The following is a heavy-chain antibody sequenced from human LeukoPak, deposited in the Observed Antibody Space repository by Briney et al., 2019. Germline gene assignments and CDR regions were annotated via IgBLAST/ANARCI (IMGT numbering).Heavy chain of an antibody. CDR3: ARGDGY. J-gene: IGHJ4*02. CDR2: IYNRGST. CDR1: GGSISSSSYY. Sequence: SETLSLTCTVSGGSISSSSYYWSWIRQPPGKGLEWIGYIYNRGSTKYNPSLKSRVTISVDTSKNQFSLKLSSVTAADTAVYYCARGDGYWGQGTLVTVSS. V-gene: IGHV4-61*01.